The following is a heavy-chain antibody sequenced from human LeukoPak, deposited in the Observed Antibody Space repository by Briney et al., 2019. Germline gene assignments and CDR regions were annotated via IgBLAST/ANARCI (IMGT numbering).Heavy chain of an antibody. V-gene: IGHV3-33*01. J-gene: IGHJ4*02. Sequence: GSLRLSCAASGFTFSNYGMFWVRQAPGKGLEWVAVIWYDGSKRYYVDSVKGRFTISREDSENTLYLQMSSLRAEDTAVYYCARDLCSTTSCLDYWGQGTLVTVSS. CDR1: GFTFSNYG. CDR2: IWYDGSKR. CDR3: ARDLCSTTSCLDY. D-gene: IGHD2-2*01.